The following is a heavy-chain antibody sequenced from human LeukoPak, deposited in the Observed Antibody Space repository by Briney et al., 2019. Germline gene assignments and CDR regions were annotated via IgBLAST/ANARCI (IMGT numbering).Heavy chain of an antibody. V-gene: IGHV4-59*05. D-gene: IGHD6-19*01. CDR2: IYYSGST. CDR1: GGSISSYY. J-gene: IGHJ3*02. CDR3: ARGGAVAPHPGDAFDI. Sequence: SETLSLTCTVSGGSISSYYWSWIRQPPGKGLEWIGSIYYSGSTYYNPSLKGRVTISVDTSKNQFSLKLSSVTAADTAVYYCARGGAVAPHPGDAFDIWGQGTMVTVSS.